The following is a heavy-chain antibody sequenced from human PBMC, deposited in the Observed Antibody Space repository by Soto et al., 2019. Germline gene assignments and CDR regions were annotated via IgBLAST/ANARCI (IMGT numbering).Heavy chain of an antibody. D-gene: IGHD1-7*01. CDR1: GFTFSSYG. J-gene: IGHJ4*02. Sequence: EVQLLESGGGLVQPGGSLRLSCAASGFTFSSYGMTWVRQPPGKGLEWVSFSSATGAGTYYADSVKGRFTISRDNSKNTLYLQMTSLRADDTAVYYCAKDRRAGGNYGLYSDFWGQGALVIVSS. V-gene: IGHV3-23*01. CDR3: AKDRRAGGNYGLYSDF. CDR2: SSATGAGT.